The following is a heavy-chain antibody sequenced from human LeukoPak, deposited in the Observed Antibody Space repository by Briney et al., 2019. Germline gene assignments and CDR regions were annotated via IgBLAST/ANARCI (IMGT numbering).Heavy chain of an antibody. D-gene: IGHD4-11*01. CDR2: IIPIFGTA. Sequence: ASVKVSCKASGGTFSSNAISWVRQAPGQGLEWMGGIIPIFGTANYAQKFQGRVTITADESTSTAYMELSSLRSEDTAVYYCARDAGYYSNYGVFDYWGQGTLVTVSS. CDR1: GGTFSSNA. V-gene: IGHV1-69*01. J-gene: IGHJ4*02. CDR3: ARDAGYYSNYGVFDY.